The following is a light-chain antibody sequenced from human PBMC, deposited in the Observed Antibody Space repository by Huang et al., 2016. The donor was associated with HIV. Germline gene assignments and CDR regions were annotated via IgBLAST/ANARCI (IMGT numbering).Light chain of an antibody. J-gene: IGKJ2*01. Sequence: DIQMTQSPSSLSASVRNRVTITCRASQAIAKSLAWYQQKPGKAPKLLLYAASLLESWVPSRFSGSGSGTDYTLTISSLQPEDFATYYCQQYHSTPYTFGQGTKLEIK. CDR2: AAS. CDR1: QAIAKS. CDR3: QQYHSTPYT. V-gene: IGKV1-NL1*01.